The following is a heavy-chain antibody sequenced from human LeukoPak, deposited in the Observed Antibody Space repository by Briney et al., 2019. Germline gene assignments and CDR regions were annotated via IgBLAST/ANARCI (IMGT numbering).Heavy chain of an antibody. D-gene: IGHD3-10*01. V-gene: IGHV3-23*01. CDR1: GFTFSSYD. CDR2: ISGSGGST. Sequence: GGSLRLSCAASGFTFSSYDMSWVRQAPGKGLEWVSAISGSGGSTYYADSVKGRFTISRDNSMNTLYLQMNSLRAEDTAVYYCAREKGTMAREMALETWGQGTMVTVSS. CDR3: AREKGTMAREMALET. J-gene: IGHJ3*01.